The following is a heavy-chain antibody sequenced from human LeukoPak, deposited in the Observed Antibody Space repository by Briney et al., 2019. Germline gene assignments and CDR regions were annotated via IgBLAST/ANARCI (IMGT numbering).Heavy chain of an antibody. CDR2: IWYDGSNN. V-gene: IGHV3-33*08. Sequence: GGSLRLSCAASGFTFNNYGMHWVRQAPGKGLEWVAVIWYDGSNNYYADSVKGRFTISRDNSKDTLYLQMNSLRAEDTAVYYCATDRNSGKYYDYWGQGTLVTVSS. D-gene: IGHD1-26*01. CDR1: GFTFNNYG. CDR3: ATDRNSGKYYDY. J-gene: IGHJ4*02.